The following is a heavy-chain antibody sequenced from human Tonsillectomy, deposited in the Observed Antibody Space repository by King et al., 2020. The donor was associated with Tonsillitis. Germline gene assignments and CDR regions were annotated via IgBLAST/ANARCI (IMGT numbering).Heavy chain of an antibody. J-gene: IGHJ4*02. CDR1: GFPFRSYW. V-gene: IGHV3-74*02. Sequence: VQLVPSGGGLVQPGGALRLSCAASGFPFRSYWMHWVRQAPGKGRVWVSRINSDGSSTRYADSVKGRFTISRDNAKNTLYLQMNSLRAEDTAVYYCARGQGPVRAKTDYWGQGTLVTVSS. CDR2: INSDGSST. D-gene: IGHD1-1*01. CDR3: ARGQGPVRAKTDY.